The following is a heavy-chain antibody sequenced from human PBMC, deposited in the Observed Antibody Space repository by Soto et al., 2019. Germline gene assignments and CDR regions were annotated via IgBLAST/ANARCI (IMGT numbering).Heavy chain of an antibody. CDR1: GFTFSSYA. CDR3: AKDREVYLLTYYYHYGMDV. V-gene: IGHV3-23*01. Sequence: LGGSLRLSCAASGFTFSSYAMSWVRQAPGKGLEWVSAISGSGGSTYYADSVKGRFTISRDNSKNTLYLQMNSLRAEDTAVYYCAKDREVYLLTYYYHYGMDVWGQGTTVTVP. CDR2: ISGSGGST. D-gene: IGHD3-10*01. J-gene: IGHJ6*02.